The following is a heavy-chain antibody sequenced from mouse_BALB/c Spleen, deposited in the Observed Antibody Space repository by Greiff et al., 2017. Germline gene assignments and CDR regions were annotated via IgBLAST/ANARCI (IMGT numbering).Heavy chain of an antibody. D-gene: IGHD3-2*01. CDR2: IWGDGST. Sequence: QVQLKESGPGLVAPSQSLSITCTVSGFSLTGYGVNWVRQPPGKGLEWLGMIWGDGSTDYNSALKSRLSISKDNSKSQVFLKMNSLQTDDTARYYCARGQDSSGSWFAYWGQETLVTVSA. CDR3: ARGQDSSGSWFAY. CDR1: GFSLTGYG. V-gene: IGHV2-6-7*01. J-gene: IGHJ3*01.